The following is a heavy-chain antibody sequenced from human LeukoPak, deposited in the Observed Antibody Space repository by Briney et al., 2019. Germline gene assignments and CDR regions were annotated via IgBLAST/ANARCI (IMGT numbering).Heavy chain of an antibody. D-gene: IGHD3-22*01. J-gene: IGHJ3*02. CDR1: GDSISSSSSY. CDR2: IYYSGST. V-gene: IGHV4-39*01. Sequence: PSETLSLTCTVSGDSISSSSSYWGWIRQPPGEGLEWIGSIYYSGSTYYNTSLKSRVTISVDTSKNQFSLRLNSVTAADTAVYFCARGPYSYDSSGAFDIWGQGTMVTVSS. CDR3: ARGPYSYDSSGAFDI.